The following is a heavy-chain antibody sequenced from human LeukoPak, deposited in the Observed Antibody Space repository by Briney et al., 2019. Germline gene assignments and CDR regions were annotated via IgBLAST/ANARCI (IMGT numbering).Heavy chain of an antibody. V-gene: IGHV4-30-4*01. CDR1: GGSISSGDYY. CDR3: ARGGTNDAFDI. Sequence: SETLSLTCTVSGGSISSGDYYWSWIRQPPGKGLEWIGYIYYSGGTYYNPSLKSRVTISVDTSKNQFSLKLSSVTAADTAVYYCARGGTNDAFDIWGQGTMVTVSS. J-gene: IGHJ3*02. CDR2: IYYSGGT. D-gene: IGHD1-1*01.